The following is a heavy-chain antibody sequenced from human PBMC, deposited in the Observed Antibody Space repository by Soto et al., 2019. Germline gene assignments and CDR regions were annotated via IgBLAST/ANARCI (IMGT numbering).Heavy chain of an antibody. CDR3: AGDYQYNDNWAFDY. J-gene: IGHJ4*02. D-gene: IGHD1-20*01. CDR2: IYHGGNI. Sequence: QVHLQESGPGLVKPSGTLSLTCTVSGDSINTDAWWNWVRQPPGKGLEWIGEIYHGGNINYNPSLKSRVTISLDKSKNQLSLTLNYVTAADTAIYFCAGDYQYNDNWAFDYWGQGALVIVSS. CDR1: GDSINTDAW. V-gene: IGHV4-4*02.